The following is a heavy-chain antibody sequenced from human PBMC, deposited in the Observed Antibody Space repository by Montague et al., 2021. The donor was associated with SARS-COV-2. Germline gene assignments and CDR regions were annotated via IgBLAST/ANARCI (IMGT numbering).Heavy chain of an antibody. CDR2: IFYNGYT. Sequence: SETLSLTCTVSGGTVGDYYWNWIRQTPGKGPEWIGYIFYNGYTKYNPSLESRVTLSVDTPGNQFFLRLRSVTASDTATYFCARHSVSEDGTFFRSYFDPWGQGAQVIVSS. D-gene: IGHD1-1*01. CDR3: ARHSVSEDGTFFRSYFDP. J-gene: IGHJ5*02. V-gene: IGHV4-59*08. CDR1: GGTVGDYY.